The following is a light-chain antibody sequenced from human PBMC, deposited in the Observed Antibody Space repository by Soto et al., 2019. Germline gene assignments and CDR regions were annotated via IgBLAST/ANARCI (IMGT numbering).Light chain of an antibody. CDR1: SSDIGDYNF. CDR3: SSYTTSSTRV. CDR2: EVS. Sequence: QSVLTQPASVSGSPGQSISISCTGTSSDIGDYNFVSWYQHHPGKAPKVIIYEVSNRPSGVSHRFAGSKSGNTASLTISGLQAEDEADYYCSSYTTSSTRVFGPGTKVTVL. V-gene: IGLV2-14*01. J-gene: IGLJ1*01.